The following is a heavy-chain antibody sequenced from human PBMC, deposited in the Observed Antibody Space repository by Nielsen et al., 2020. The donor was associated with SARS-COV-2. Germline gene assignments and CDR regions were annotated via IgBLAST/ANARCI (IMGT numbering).Heavy chain of an antibody. CDR3: AKDMGVTMIVVAPDY. CDR2: ISGSGGST. Sequence: GESLKISCAASGFTFSSYAMSWVRQAPGKGLEWVSAISGSGGSTYYADSVKGRFTISRDNSKNTLYLQMNSLRAEDTAVYYCAKDMGVTMIVVAPDYWGQGTLVTVSS. CDR1: GFTFSSYA. D-gene: IGHD3-22*01. V-gene: IGHV3-23*01. J-gene: IGHJ4*02.